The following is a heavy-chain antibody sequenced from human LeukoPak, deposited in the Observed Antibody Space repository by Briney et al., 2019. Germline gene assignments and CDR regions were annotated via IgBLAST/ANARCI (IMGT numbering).Heavy chain of an antibody. CDR3: AKDRLGAVAEYPDY. CDR1: GFTFNNHA. CDR2: ITVNGDGT. V-gene: IGHV3-23*01. J-gene: IGHJ4*02. D-gene: IGHD6-19*01. Sequence: GGSLRLSCAASGFTFNNHAMSWARQAPGKGLEWVSSITVNGDGTNYADAVKGRFTISRDNSKNTVYLQMNSLRAGDTAKYYCAKDRLGAVAEYPDYWGQGTLVTVSS.